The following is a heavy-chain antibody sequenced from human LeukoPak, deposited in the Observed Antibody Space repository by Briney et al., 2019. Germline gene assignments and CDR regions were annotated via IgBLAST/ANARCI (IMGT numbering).Heavy chain of an antibody. CDR1: GFTFSSYE. J-gene: IGHJ4*02. CDR2: ISSSSSTI. Sequence: PGGSLRLPCAASGFTFSSYEMNWVRQAPGKGLEWVSYISSSSSTIYYADSVKGRFTISRDNAKNSLYLQMNSLRAEDTAVYYCARDSDVEMATTPGDFDYWGQGTLVTVSS. D-gene: IGHD5-24*01. V-gene: IGHV3-48*03. CDR3: ARDSDVEMATTPGDFDY.